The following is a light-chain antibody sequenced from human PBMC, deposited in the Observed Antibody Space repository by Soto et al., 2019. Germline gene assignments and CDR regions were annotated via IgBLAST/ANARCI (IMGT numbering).Light chain of an antibody. CDR2: GAT. Sequence: EVVVTQSPDTLSVSPGESATLFCRTSQDVTTNLAWYQQRPGQAPRLLISGATTRATGVSARFSGRGSGTEFTLTISSLQSEDLAVDFCQQYRWWPPRTFGQRTRVEIK. CDR1: QDVTTN. V-gene: IGKV3-15*01. CDR3: QQYRWWPPRT. J-gene: IGKJ1*01.